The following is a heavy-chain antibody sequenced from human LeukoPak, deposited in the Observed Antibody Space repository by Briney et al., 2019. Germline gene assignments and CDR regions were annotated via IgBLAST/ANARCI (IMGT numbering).Heavy chain of an antibody. CDR3: VRYADREGSFDY. CDR2: IYYSGST. Sequence: SQTLSLTCTVSGGSISSGGYYWSWIRQHPGKGLEWIGYIYYSGSTYYNPSLKSRVTISVDTSKNQFSLKLSSVTAADTAVYYCVRYADREGSFDYWGQGTLVTVSS. CDR1: GGSISSGGYY. J-gene: IGHJ4*02. V-gene: IGHV4-31*03. D-gene: IGHD3-10*01.